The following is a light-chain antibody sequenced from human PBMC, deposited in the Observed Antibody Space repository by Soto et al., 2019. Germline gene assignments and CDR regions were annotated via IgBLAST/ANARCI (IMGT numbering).Light chain of an antibody. J-gene: IGLJ2*01. CDR2: DVS. CDR1: SSDVGGYDF. CDR3: SSYTRSTTLV. V-gene: IGLV2-14*03. Sequence: QSVLTQPASVSGSPGQSITISCTGTSSDVGGYDFVSWYQQHPGKAPKLMIYDVSNRPSGVSDRFSGSKSGNTASLTISGLQAEDEADYHCSSYTRSTTLVFGGGTKLTVL.